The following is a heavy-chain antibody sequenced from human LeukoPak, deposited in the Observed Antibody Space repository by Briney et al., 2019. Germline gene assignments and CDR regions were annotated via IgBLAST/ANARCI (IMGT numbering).Heavy chain of an antibody. V-gene: IGHV4-59*08. J-gene: IGHJ4*02. CDR2: IYYSGST. CDR1: GDSISSYY. D-gene: IGHD3-3*01. Sequence: SETLSLTCTVSGDSISSYYWSWIRQPPGKGLEWIGYIYYSGSTNYNPSLKSRVTISVDTSKNQFSLKLSSVTAADTAVYYCARREWTNYFDYWGQGTLVTVSS. CDR3: ARREWTNYFDY.